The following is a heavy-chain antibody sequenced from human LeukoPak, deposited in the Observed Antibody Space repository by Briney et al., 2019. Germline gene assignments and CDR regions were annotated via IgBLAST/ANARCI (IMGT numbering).Heavy chain of an antibody. Sequence: SETLSLTCTVSGGSISSYYWSWIRQPPGKGLEWIGYIYYSGSTNYNPSLKSRVTMSVDTSKNQFSLKLRSVTTADTAVYYCARYTAMVAFHAHGFDIWGKGTMVTVS. D-gene: IGHD5-18*01. V-gene: IGHV4-59*01. CDR2: IYYSGST. CDR1: GGSISSYY. CDR3: ARYTAMVAFHAHGFDI. J-gene: IGHJ3*02.